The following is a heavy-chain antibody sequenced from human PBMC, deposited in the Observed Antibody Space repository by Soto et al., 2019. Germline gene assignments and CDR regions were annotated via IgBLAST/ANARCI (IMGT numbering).Heavy chain of an antibody. CDR1: GFTFSTYD. J-gene: IGHJ4*02. D-gene: IGHD2-8*01. Sequence: EVQLVESGGGLVKPGGSLRLSCAASGFTFSTYDMSWVRQAPGKGLEWVSSISSSSSYIYYADLVKGRFTISRDNAKNSLYLQMNRLRAEDTAVYYCASAPSSPPVIYFTNGVCYNYWGQGTLVTVSS. V-gene: IGHV3-21*01. CDR2: ISSSSSYI. CDR3: ASAPSSPPVIYFTNGVCYNY.